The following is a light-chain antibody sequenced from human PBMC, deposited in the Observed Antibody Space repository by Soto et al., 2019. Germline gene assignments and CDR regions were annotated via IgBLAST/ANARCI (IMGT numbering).Light chain of an antibody. V-gene: IGKV1-39*01. Sequence: DIQMTQSPSSLSASVGDRVTITCRASQSISNYLNWYQQKPGKAPKFLIYAASSLQSGVPSRFSGSGSGTDFTLTITSLQREDFATYFCQQSLSSSWTLGPGTKVDTK. CDR1: QSISNY. CDR3: QQSLSSSWT. J-gene: IGKJ1*01. CDR2: AAS.